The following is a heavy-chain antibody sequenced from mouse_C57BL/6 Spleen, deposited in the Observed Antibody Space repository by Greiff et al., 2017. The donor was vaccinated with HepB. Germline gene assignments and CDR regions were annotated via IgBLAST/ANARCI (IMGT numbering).Heavy chain of an antibody. D-gene: IGHD2-3*01. CDR1: GYTFTEYT. V-gene: IGHV1-62-2*01. CDR2: FYPGSGSI. J-gene: IGHJ2*01. Sequence: VKLMESGAELVKPGASVKLSCKASGYTFTEYTIHWVKQRSGQGLEWIGWFYPGSGSIKYNEKFKDKATLTADKSSSTVYMELSRLTSEDSAVYCCARQAYDGYYVFDYWGQGTTLTVSS. CDR3: ARQAYDGYYVFDY.